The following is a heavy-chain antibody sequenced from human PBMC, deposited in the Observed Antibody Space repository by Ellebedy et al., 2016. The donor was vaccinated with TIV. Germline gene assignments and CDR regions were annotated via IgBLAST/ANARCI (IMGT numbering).Heavy chain of an antibody. CDR2: ISTYSGNT. Sequence: ASVKVSCKASVYTFTSYGISWVRPAPGQVLEWMGWISTYSGNTNYAQKLQGRVTMTKDTSTSTAYMELRSLRSDDTAVYYCARDAAGNGGKLDYWGQGALVTVSS. CDR3: ARDAAGNGGKLDY. J-gene: IGHJ4*02. D-gene: IGHD4-23*01. V-gene: IGHV1-18*04. CDR1: VYTFTSYG.